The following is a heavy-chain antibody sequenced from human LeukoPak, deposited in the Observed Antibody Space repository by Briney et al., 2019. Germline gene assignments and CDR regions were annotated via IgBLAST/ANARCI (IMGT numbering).Heavy chain of an antibody. J-gene: IGHJ4*02. CDR3: ARFRAGVGEPYGDY. V-gene: IGHV1-18*01. CDR2: ISAYNGNT. Sequence: ASVKVSCKASGYTFTSYGISWVRQAPGQGLEWMGWISAYNGNTNYAQNLQGRVTMTTDASTSTAYMELRSLRSDDTAVYYCARFRAGVGEPYGDYWGQGTLVTVSS. D-gene: IGHD3-10*01. CDR1: GYTFTSYG.